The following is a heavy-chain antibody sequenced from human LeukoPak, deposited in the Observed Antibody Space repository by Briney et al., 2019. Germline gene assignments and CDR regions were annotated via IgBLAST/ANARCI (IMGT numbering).Heavy chain of an antibody. V-gene: IGHV3-74*01. CDR3: AAGTPNIVAHDAFDI. CDR2: INSDGSTT. CDR1: GFAFSTYW. D-gene: IGHD5-12*01. Sequence: GGSLRLSCAASGFAFSTYWMHWVRQAPAKGLVWVSRINSDGSTTTNADSVKGRFTISRDNAKNTLYLQMNSLRSEDTAVYYCAAGTPNIVAHDAFDIWGQGTMVTVSS. J-gene: IGHJ3*02.